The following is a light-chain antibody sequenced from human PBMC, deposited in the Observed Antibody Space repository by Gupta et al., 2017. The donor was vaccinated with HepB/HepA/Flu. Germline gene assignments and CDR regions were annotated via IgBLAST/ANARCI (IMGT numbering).Light chain of an antibody. CDR2: DVS. Sequence: QSALTQPRSVSGSPGQSVIISSTGTSNDVGGYNYVSWYQQHPGKAPTVMIYDVSRRPSGVPDRFSGSKSGNTASLTISGLQAEDEADYYCCSYAGTYTRVFGGGTKLTVL. J-gene: IGLJ3*02. CDR3: CSYAGTYTRV. V-gene: IGLV2-11*01. CDR1: SNDVGGYNY.